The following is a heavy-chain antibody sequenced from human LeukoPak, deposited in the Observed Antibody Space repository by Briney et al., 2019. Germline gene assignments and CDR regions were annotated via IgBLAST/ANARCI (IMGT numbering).Heavy chain of an antibody. D-gene: IGHD3-3*01. J-gene: IGHJ3*02. CDR2: INHSGST. V-gene: IGHV4-34*01. CDR1: GGSFSGYY. CDR3: ASGGKGITIFGVAKDAFDI. Sequence: SSETLSLTCAVYGGSFSGYYWSWIRQPPGKGLEWIGEINHSGSTNYNPSLKSRVTISVDTSKNQFSLKLSSVTAADTAVYYCASGGKGITIFGVAKDAFDIWGQGTMVTVSS.